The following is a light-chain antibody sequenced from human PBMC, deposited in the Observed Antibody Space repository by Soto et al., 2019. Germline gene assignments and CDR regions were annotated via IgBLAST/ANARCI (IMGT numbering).Light chain of an antibody. CDR1: QFVSSTY. Sequence: EVVLTQSPGTLSLSPGARATLSCRASQFVSSTYLAWYQQKPGQSPRLLIYGASTRATGLPARFSGSGSGTEFTLTISSLQPDDFATYYCQQANSFPLTFGGGTKVDIK. J-gene: IGKJ4*01. CDR3: QQANSFPLT. CDR2: GAS. V-gene: IGKV3D-7*01.